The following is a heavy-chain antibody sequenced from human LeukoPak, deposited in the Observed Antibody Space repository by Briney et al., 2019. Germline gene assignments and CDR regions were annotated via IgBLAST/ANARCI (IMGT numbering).Heavy chain of an antibody. Sequence: GASVKVSCKASGYTFTSYGISWVRQAPGQGLEWMGWISAYNGNTNYAQKLQGRVNMTTDTSTSTAYMELRSLRSDDTAVYCCARATTGRGNWLDPWGQGTLVTVYS. D-gene: IGHD1-1*01. CDR2: ISAYNGNT. CDR3: ARATTGRGNWLDP. CDR1: GYTFTSYG. V-gene: IGHV1-18*01. J-gene: IGHJ5*02.